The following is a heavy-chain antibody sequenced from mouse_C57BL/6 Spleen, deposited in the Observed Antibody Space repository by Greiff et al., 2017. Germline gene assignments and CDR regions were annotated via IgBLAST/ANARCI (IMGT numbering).Heavy chain of an antibody. D-gene: IGHD1-1*01. CDR2: IDPETGGT. V-gene: IGHV1-15*01. J-gene: IGHJ1*03. CDR1: GYTFTDYE. CDR3: TVVERYFDV. Sequence: QVQLKESGAELVRPGASVTLSCKASGYTFTDYEMHWVKQTPVHGLEWIGAIDPETGGTAYNQKFKGKAILTADKSSSTAYMELRSLTSEDSAFYYCTVVERYFDVWGTGTTVTVSS.